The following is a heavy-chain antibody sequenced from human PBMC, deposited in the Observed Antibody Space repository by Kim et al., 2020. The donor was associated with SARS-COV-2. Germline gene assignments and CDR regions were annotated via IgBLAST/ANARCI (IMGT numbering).Heavy chain of an antibody. CDR3: AKLPSDYGDYVGY. V-gene: IGHV3-9*01. D-gene: IGHD4-17*01. CDR1: GFTFDDYA. CDR2: ISWNSGSI. J-gene: IGHJ4*02. Sequence: GGSLRLSCAASGFTFDDYAMHWVRQAPGKGLEWVSGISWNSGSIGYADSVKGRFTISRDNAKNSLYLQMNSLRAEDTALYYCAKLPSDYGDYVGYWGQGTLLTVSS.